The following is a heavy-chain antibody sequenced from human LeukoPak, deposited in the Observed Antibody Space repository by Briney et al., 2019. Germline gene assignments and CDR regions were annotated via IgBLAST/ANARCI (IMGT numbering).Heavy chain of an antibody. V-gene: IGHV3-23*01. CDR1: GITLSNYG. CDR2: ISGSGGRT. CDR3: ARRGLVPAFDI. D-gene: IGHD3-10*02. Sequence: PGGSLRLSCAVSGITLSNYGMSWVRQAPGKGLEWVAGISGSGGRTDYADSVKGRFTISRDNSKNTLYLQMNSLRAEDTAVYYCARRGLVPAFDIWGQGTMVSVTS. J-gene: IGHJ3*02.